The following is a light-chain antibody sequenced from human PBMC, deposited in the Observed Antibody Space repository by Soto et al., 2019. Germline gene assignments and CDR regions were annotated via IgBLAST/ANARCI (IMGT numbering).Light chain of an antibody. CDR3: QQYNNWPPWT. CDR1: QSVSSN. V-gene: IGKV3-15*01. J-gene: IGKJ1*01. Sequence: EIVMTQSPATLSVSPGERVTLSCRASQSVSSNLAWYQQKPGQAPRLLIYGASTRVPGIPARFSGSGSGTEFTLTITSLQSEDFAVYYCQQYNNWPPWTFGQGTKVDIK. CDR2: GAS.